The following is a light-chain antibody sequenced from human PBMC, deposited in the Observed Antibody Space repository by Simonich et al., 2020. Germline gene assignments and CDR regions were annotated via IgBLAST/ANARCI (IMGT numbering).Light chain of an antibody. V-gene: IGLV6-57*03. CDR1: SGSIASKY. Sequence: NFMLTQPPSVSESPGKTVTISCTRSSGSIASKYVQWYQPRPGRAPTTVIYEDTQSPSGVPARFSGSIDSSSNSASLTISGLKTEDEADYYCQSYDSSSWVFGGGTKLTVL. J-gene: IGLJ3*02. CDR3: QSYDSSSWV. CDR2: EDT.